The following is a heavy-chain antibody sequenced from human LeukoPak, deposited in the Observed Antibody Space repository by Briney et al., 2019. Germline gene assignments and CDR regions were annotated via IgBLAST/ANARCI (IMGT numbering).Heavy chain of an antibody. D-gene: IGHD3-10*01. V-gene: IGHV3-23*01. CDR3: AKAKLLWFGESQYYFDC. CDR2: ISGSGGST. Sequence: GGSLRLSCAASGFTFSSYAMSWVRQAPGKGLEWVSAISGSGGSTYYADSVKGRFTISRDNSKNTLYLQMNSLRAEDTAVYYCAKAKLLWFGESQYYFDCWGQGTLATVSS. J-gene: IGHJ4*02. CDR1: GFTFSSYA.